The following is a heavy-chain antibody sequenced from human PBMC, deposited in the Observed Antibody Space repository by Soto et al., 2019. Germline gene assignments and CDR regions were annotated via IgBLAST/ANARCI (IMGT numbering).Heavy chain of an antibody. CDR2: ISAHKGNV. D-gene: IGHD6-19*01. V-gene: IGHV1-18*01. CDR1: GYTFSSYG. Sequence: ASVKVSCKASGYTFSSYGISWVRQATGQGLEWMGWISAHKGNVKYAQKLQGRVTLTTDTSTGTAYMDLRSLRSDDTAVYYCARDLGGWSTGWFDPWGQGTLVTVSS. CDR3: ARDLGGWSTGWFDP. J-gene: IGHJ5*02.